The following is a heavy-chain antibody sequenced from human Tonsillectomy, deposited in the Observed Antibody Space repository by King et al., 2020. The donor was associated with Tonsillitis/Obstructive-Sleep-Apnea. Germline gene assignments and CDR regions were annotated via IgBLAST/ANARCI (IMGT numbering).Heavy chain of an antibody. J-gene: IGHJ3*02. CDR3: ARGGDDRSGRFHEPLDI. Sequence: QLVQSGGGVVQPGRSLRLSCAASGFTFSSYAMHWVRQAPGKGLEWVAVISYDGSNKYYADSVKGRFTISRDNSENTLSLHMNSLRPEDMAVYYCARGGDDRSGRFHEPLDIWGQGTMVTVSS. V-gene: IGHV3-30*04. CDR1: GFTFSSYA. D-gene: IGHD1-1*01. CDR2: ISYDGSNK.